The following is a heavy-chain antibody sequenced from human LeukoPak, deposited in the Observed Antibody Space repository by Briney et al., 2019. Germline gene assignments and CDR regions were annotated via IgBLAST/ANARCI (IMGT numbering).Heavy chain of an antibody. Sequence: GGSLRLSCAASGFTLSSNYMSWVRQAPGKGLEWVSVIYSGGSTYYADSVKGRFTISRDNSKNTLYLQMNSLRAEDTAVYYCARSARWFGVDYWGQGTLVTVSS. CDR2: IYSGGST. V-gene: IGHV3-53*01. CDR1: GFTLSSNY. J-gene: IGHJ4*02. CDR3: ARSARWFGVDY. D-gene: IGHD3-10*01.